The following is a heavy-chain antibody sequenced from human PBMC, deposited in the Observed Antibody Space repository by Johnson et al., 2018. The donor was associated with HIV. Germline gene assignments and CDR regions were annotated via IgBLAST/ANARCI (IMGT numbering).Heavy chain of an antibody. J-gene: IGHJ3*02. Sequence: VQLVESGGGLVQPGRSLRLSCAASGFTFDDYAMHWVRQAPGKGLEWVSGISGSGGTTYYAGSVKGRFTISRDNSKNTVYLQMNSLRAEDTAVYYCARDTDIVVVPARGDAFDIWGQGTMVTVSS. V-gene: IGHV3-23*04. CDR3: ARDTDIVVVPARGDAFDI. D-gene: IGHD2-2*01. CDR2: ISGSGGTT. CDR1: GFTFDDYA.